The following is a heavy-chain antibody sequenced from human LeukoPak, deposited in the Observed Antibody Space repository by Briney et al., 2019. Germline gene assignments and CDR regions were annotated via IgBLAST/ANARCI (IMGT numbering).Heavy chain of an antibody. V-gene: IGHV3-7*01. J-gene: IGHJ4*02. CDR1: GFTFSSYW. CDR3: ARDHYYAGIAAAGS. D-gene: IGHD6-13*01. Sequence: PGGSLSLSCAASGFTFSSYWMSWVRQAPGKGLEWVASVNQDGSEKYYVDSVKGRFTISRDNAKNSLYLQMHSLRAEDTAVYYCARDHYYAGIAAAGSWGQGTLVTVSS. CDR2: VNQDGSEK.